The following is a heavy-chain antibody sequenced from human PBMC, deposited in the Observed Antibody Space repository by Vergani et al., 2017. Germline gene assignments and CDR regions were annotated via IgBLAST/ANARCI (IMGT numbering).Heavy chain of an antibody. Sequence: QVQLQQWGAGLLKPSETLSLTWAVYGGSFSGYYWSWIRQPPGKGLEWIGEINHSGSTNYNPSLKSRVTISVDTSKNQFSLKLSSVTAADTAVYYCARGGRQWLGRTYFDYWGQGTLVTVSS. CDR3: ARGGRQWLGRTYFDY. J-gene: IGHJ4*02. CDR1: GGSFSGYY. CDR2: INHSGST. D-gene: IGHD6-19*01. V-gene: IGHV4-34*01.